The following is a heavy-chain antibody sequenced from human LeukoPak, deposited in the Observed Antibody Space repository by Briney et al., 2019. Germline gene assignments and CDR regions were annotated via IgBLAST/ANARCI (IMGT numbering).Heavy chain of an antibody. Sequence: PSETLSLTCTVSGGSISSYYWSWIRQSPEKGLEWIGYLYHSGSTTYNPSLESRVTISVDMSKDQFSLKVSSVTAADTAVYYCARGVLSGYYYMDVWGKGTTVTVSS. D-gene: IGHD6-6*01. CDR1: GGSISSYY. V-gene: IGHV4-59*01. J-gene: IGHJ6*03. CDR2: LYHSGST. CDR3: ARGVLSGYYYMDV.